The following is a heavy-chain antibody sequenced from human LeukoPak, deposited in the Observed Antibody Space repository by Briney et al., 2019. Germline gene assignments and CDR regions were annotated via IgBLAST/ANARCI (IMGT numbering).Heavy chain of an antibody. Sequence: SETLSLTCTVSGGSISSYYWSWIRQPPGKGLEWIGCIHYSGSTNYNPSLKSRVTISVDTSKNQFSLKLSSVTAADTAVYYCARDLWGGNYFDYWGQGTLVTVSS. J-gene: IGHJ4*02. CDR2: IHYSGST. D-gene: IGHD3-16*01. V-gene: IGHV4-59*01. CDR1: GGSISSYY. CDR3: ARDLWGGNYFDY.